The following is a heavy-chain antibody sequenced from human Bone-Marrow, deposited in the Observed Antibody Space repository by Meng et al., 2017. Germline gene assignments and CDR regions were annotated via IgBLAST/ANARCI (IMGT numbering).Heavy chain of an antibody. J-gene: IGHJ4*02. V-gene: IGHV4-34*01. CDR2: INHSGST. D-gene: IGHD4-11*01. Sequence: QAPLHQSHHSPLKPAATLYHACFVFGVFFIYYYLSWSRQPPRKGLEWIGEINHSGSTNYNPSLESRSTISVDTAQNNLSLKLSSVTAADSAVYSCARGPTTMAHDFDYWGQGTLVTVSS. CDR1: GVFFIYYY. CDR3: ARGPTTMAHDFDY.